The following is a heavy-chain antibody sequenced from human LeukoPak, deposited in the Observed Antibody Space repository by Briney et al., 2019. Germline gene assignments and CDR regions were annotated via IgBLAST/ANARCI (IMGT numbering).Heavy chain of an antibody. CDR3: AADFGATVVTPLDY. CDR2: INPNSGGT. Sequence: ASVKVSCKASGYSFTGYYIHWVRQAPGQGLEWMGWINPNSGGTNYAQKFQGRVTMTRDTSISTAYMELSSLRSEDTAVYYCAADFGATVVTPLDYWGQGTLVTVSS. J-gene: IGHJ4*02. D-gene: IGHD4-23*01. V-gene: IGHV1-2*02. CDR1: GYSFTGYY.